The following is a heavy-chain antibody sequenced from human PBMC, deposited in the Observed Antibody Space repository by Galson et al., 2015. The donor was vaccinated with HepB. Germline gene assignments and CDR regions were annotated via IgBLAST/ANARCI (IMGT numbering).Heavy chain of an antibody. CDR1: GYTFTSHE. CDR3: ARGRAIYDYGDYVDFYYHGMDV. Sequence: SVTVSCKASGYTFTSHEIIWVRQAPGQGLEWMGWISGYNGNTNYAQKLQGRVIMTTDTSTSTAYMELRSLRSDDTAVYYCARGRAIYDYGDYVDFYYHGMDVWGQGTTVTVSS. CDR2: ISGYNGNT. J-gene: IGHJ6*02. D-gene: IGHD4-17*01. V-gene: IGHV1-18*04.